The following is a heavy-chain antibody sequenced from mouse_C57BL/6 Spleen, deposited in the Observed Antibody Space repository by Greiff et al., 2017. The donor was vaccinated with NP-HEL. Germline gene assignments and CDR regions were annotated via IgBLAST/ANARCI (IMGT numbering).Heavy chain of an antibody. J-gene: IGHJ2*01. V-gene: IGHV1-55*01. CDR3: ARGDFTPVGGKDY. CDR2: IYPGSGST. D-gene: IGHD1-1*01. CDR1: GYTFTSYW. Sequence: VQLQQPGAELVKPGASVKMSCKASGYTFTSYWITWVKQRPGQGLEWIGDIYPGSGSTNYNEKFKSKATLTVDTSSSTSYMQLSSLTSEESAVYYCARGDFTPVGGKDYWGQGTTLTVSS.